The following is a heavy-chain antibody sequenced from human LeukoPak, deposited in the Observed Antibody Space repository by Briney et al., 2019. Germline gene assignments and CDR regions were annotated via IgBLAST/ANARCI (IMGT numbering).Heavy chain of an antibody. CDR3: ARVLRYDNSGHDSFDI. Sequence: GGSLRLSCAASGFTFSNYWMHWVRQAPGKGLVWVSRINTDGSSTSYVDSLKGRFTISRDNAKNSLYLQMNSLRAEDTAVYYCARVLRYDNSGHDSFDIWGQGTMVTVSS. CDR1: GFTFSNYW. J-gene: IGHJ3*02. CDR2: INTDGSST. D-gene: IGHD3-22*01. V-gene: IGHV3-74*01.